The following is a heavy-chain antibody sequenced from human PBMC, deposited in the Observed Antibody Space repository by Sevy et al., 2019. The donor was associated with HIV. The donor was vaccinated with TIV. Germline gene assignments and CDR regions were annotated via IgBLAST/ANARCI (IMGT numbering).Heavy chain of an antibody. J-gene: IGHJ3*02. CDR1: GFTFSNAW. CDR3: TTDTGISDYDFWSGGDDTFDN. Sequence: GGSLRLSCAASGFTFSNAWMSWVRQAPGKGLEWVGRIKSKTDGGTTDYAAPVKGRFTISTDESKNILYLQMNSLKTEDTAVYYCTTDTGISDYDFWSGGDDTFDNWGQGTMVTVSS. V-gene: IGHV3-15*01. CDR2: IKSKTDGGTT. D-gene: IGHD3-3*01.